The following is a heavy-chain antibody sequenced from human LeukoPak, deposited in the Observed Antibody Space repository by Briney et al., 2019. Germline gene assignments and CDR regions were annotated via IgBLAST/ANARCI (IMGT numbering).Heavy chain of an antibody. CDR3: ARDRVATIGFHYYYYYYMDV. CDR1: GSTFSSYG. Sequence: GGSLRLSCAASGSTFSSYGMHWVRQAPGKGLEWVAVIWYDGSNKYYADSVQGRFTISRDNSKNTLYLQMNSLRAEDTAVYYCARDRVATIGFHYYYYYYMDVWGKGTTVTVSS. V-gene: IGHV3-33*01. J-gene: IGHJ6*03. CDR2: IWYDGSNK. D-gene: IGHD5-12*01.